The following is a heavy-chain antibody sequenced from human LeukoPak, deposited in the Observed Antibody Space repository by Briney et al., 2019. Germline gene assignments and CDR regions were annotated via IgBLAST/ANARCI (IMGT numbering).Heavy chain of an antibody. D-gene: IGHD6-13*01. J-gene: IGHJ4*02. CDR1: GGSISSYY. CDR2: IYYTGST. Sequence: PSETLSLTCTVSGGSISSYYWSWIRQPPGKGLEWIGYIYYTGSTDYHPSLKSRVAISVDTSKNQFSLKLSSVTAADTAVYYCARGSKAAPGTFDYWGQGTLVTVSS. V-gene: IGHV4-59*01. CDR3: ARGSKAAPGTFDY.